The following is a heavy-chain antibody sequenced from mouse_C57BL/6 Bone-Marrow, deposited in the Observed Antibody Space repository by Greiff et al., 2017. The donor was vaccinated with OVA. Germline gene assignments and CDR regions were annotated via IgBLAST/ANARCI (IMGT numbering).Heavy chain of an antibody. Sequence: EVQLQQSGPELVKPVASVKISCKASGYSFTDYNMNWVKQSNGKSLEWIGVINPNYGTTSYNQKFKGKATLTVDQSSSTAYMQLNSLTSEDSAVYYCARSDYYGSSYGFAYWGQGTLVTVSA. CDR1: GYSFTDYN. J-gene: IGHJ3*01. CDR3: ARSDYYGSSYGFAY. D-gene: IGHD1-1*01. V-gene: IGHV1-39*01. CDR2: INPNYGTT.